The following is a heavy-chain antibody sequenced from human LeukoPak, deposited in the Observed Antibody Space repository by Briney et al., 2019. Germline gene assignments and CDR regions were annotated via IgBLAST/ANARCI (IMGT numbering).Heavy chain of an antibody. Sequence: GGSLRLSCAASGFTFSSYWMSWVRQAPGKGLEWVANIKQDGSEKYYVDSVKGRFTISRDNAKNSLYLQMNSLRAEDTAVYYCARAVPYYYYDSSGLDYWGQGTLVTVSS. CDR2: IKQDGSEK. J-gene: IGHJ4*02. CDR1: GFTFSSYW. V-gene: IGHV3-7*01. D-gene: IGHD3-22*01. CDR3: ARAVPYYYYDSSGLDY.